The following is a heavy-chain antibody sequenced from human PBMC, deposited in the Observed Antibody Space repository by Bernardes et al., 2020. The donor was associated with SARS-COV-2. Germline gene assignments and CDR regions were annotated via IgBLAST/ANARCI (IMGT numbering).Heavy chain of an antibody. CDR2: IYYSGST. J-gene: IGHJ3*02. Sequence: SETLSLTCTVSGGSISSYYWSWIRQPPGKGLEWIGYIYYSGSTNYNPSLKSRVTISVDTSKNQFSLKLSSVTAADTAVYYCARHVGGDGFWSGYHQDAFDIWGQGTMVTVSS. CDR3: ARHVGGDGFWSGYHQDAFDI. D-gene: IGHD3-3*01. CDR1: GGSISSYY. V-gene: IGHV4-59*08.